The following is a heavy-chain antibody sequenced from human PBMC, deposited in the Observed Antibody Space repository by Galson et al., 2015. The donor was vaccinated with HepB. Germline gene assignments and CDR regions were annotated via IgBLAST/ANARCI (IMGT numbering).Heavy chain of an antibody. CDR1: GFTFSSYG. D-gene: IGHD3-10*01. Sequence: SLRLSCAASGFTFSSYGIYWVRQAPGKGLELVAVVSYDGNNKYHADSVKDRFTISRDNSRNTLYLQMSGLRIEDTAVYYCARDKFGGSDWALYGMDVWGQGTTVTVSS. CDR3: ARDKFGGSDWALYGMDV. CDR2: VSYDGNNK. V-gene: IGHV3-30*03. J-gene: IGHJ6*02.